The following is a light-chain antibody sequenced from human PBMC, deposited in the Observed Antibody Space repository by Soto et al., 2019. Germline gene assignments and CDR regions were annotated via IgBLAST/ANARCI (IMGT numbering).Light chain of an antibody. V-gene: IGKV2-28*01. CDR2: VAS. Sequence: DIVMTQSPLSLPVTPGEPASISCRSSQSLLHSNGYNYVDWYLQKPGQSPHLLIYVASNRASGVPHRFSGSVSGTDFTLRISRVEAEDVGVYYCMQPLQTPWTFGQGTKVEIK. J-gene: IGKJ1*01. CDR3: MQPLQTPWT. CDR1: QSLLHSNGYNY.